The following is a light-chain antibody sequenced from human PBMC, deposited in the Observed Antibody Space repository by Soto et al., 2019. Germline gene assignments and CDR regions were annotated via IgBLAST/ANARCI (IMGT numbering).Light chain of an antibody. J-gene: IGKJ2*01. CDR2: KVS. V-gene: IGKV2-30*02. CDR3: MQGSHWPYT. Sequence: DVVLTQSPLSLPVTLGQPASISCRSSQSLVHSDGIFYLNWFQQRPGQSPRRLIYKVSNRDYGVPDRLRGSGSGTDFTLEISGVEAEDVGVYYSMQGSHWPYTFGQGTKLEIK. CDR1: QSLVHSDGIFY.